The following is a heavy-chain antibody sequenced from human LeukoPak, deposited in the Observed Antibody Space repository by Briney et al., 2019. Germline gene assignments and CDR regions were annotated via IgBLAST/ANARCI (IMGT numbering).Heavy chain of an antibody. Sequence: GGSLRLSCAASGFTFSNAWMNWVRQAPGKGLEWVSSVKGRFTISRDNAKNSLYLQMNSLRDEDTAVYYCARPHSSGYLAQTDYWGQGTLVTVSS. J-gene: IGHJ4*02. V-gene: IGHV3-48*02. CDR3: ARPHSSGYLAQTDY. CDR1: GFTFSNAW. D-gene: IGHD3-22*01.